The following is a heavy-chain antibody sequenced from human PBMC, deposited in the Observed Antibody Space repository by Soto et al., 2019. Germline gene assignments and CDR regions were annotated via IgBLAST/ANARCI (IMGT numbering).Heavy chain of an antibody. CDR2: ISGSGGST. J-gene: IGHJ4*02. CDR1: GFTFSSYA. D-gene: IGHD1-26*01. Sequence: PGGSLRLSCAASGFTFSSYAMSWVRQAPGKGLEWVSAISGSGGSTYYADSVKGRFTISRDNSKNTLYLQMNSLRAEDTAVYYCAKDLFGKYSGSYDSSSFDYWGQGTLVTVSS. CDR3: AKDLFGKYSGSYDSSSFDY. V-gene: IGHV3-23*01.